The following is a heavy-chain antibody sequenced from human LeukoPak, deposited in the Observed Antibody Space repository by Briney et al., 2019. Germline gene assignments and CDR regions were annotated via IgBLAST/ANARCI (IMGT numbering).Heavy chain of an antibody. CDR1: GYTFTSYG. Sequence: ASVKVSCKASGYTFTSYGISWVRQAPGQGLEWMGWISAYNGNTNYAQKLQGRVTMTTDTSTSTAYMELRSLRSDDTAVYYCARDTYYDFWSGRNWFVPWGQGTLVTVSS. CDR2: ISAYNGNT. V-gene: IGHV1-18*01. J-gene: IGHJ5*02. D-gene: IGHD3-3*01. CDR3: ARDTYYDFWSGRNWFVP.